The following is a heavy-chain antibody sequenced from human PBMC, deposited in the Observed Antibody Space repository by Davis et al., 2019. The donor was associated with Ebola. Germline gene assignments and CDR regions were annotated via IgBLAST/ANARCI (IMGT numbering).Heavy chain of an antibody. D-gene: IGHD1-20*01. CDR1: GNSFTNHW. J-gene: IGHJ3*02. V-gene: IGHV5-51*01. Sequence: GESLKISCKDSGNSFTNHWIGWVRQMPGKGLEWMGIIYTGDSDTRYSPSFRGQVTISADKSMKTAFLQWSSLKASDTAMYYCASLRRTITGMDDAFDIWGQGTMVTVSS. CDR2: IYTGDSDT. CDR3: ASLRRTITGMDDAFDI.